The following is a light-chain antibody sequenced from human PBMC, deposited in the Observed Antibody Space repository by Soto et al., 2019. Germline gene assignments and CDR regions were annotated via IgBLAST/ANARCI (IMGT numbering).Light chain of an antibody. Sequence: DIQVTQSPPTLSASVGDRVTITCRASQTISTWMAWYQQKPGKPPQLLIYAASTLQSGVPSRFSGSGSGTDFTLTISGLQPEDLATYYCQSYNTARPSFGQGTRLEI. J-gene: IGKJ5*01. V-gene: IGKV1-27*01. CDR1: QTISTW. CDR2: AAS. CDR3: QSYNTARPS.